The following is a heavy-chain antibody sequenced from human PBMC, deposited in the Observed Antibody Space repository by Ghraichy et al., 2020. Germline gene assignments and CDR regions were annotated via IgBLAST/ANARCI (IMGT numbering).Heavy chain of an antibody. J-gene: IGHJ3*01. V-gene: IGHV3-48*03. CDR3: ARDWLGIAPDAFAL. Sequence: GGSLRLSCAASGFTFSDLEMNWVRQAPGKGLEWVSYISISGSSLYYADSVRGRFTISRDNARNSVYLQMNSLRGEDTAIYYCARDWLGIAPDAFALWGRGTIVTVSS. CDR2: ISISGSSL. CDR1: GFTFSDLE. D-gene: IGHD6-19*01.